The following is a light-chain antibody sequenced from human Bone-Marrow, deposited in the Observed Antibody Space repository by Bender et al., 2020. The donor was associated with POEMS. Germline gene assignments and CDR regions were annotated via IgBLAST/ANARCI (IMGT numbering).Light chain of an antibody. J-gene: IGLJ1*01. CDR1: HSDLGGYNF. Sequence: QSVLTQPASVSGSPGQSITISCTAAHSDLGGYNFVSWYQQHPGKVPKLIIYDVTIRPSGVSPRFSGSKSANTASLTISGLHTEDEADYYCASYTASKTYVFGPGTRVTVL. V-gene: IGLV2-14*03. CDR2: DVT. CDR3: ASYTASKTYV.